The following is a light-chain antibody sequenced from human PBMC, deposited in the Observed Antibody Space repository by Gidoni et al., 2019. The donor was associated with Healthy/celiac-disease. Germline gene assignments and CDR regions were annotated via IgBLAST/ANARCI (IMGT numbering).Light chain of an antibody. J-gene: IGKJ2*01. V-gene: IGKV1-5*01. CDR1: QSISSC. Sequence: DIQMTQSPSTLSASVGDRVTITCRASQSISSCMAWYQQKPGKAPKLLIYDASSLESGVPSRFSGSGSGTEFTLTISSLQPDDFASYYCQQYNSYSPSFGQGTKLEIK. CDR2: DAS. CDR3: QQYNSYSPS.